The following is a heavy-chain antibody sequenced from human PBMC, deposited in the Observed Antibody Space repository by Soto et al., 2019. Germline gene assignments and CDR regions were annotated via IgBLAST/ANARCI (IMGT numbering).Heavy chain of an antibody. Sequence: GGALRLSCAASGFTFSSYLMSWGRQAPGKGLEWVANIKQDGSEKYYVDSVKGRFTISRDNAKNSLYLQMNSLRAEDTAVYYCASSYFDWLSPLYYGMDVWGQGTTVTVSS. J-gene: IGHJ6*02. D-gene: IGHD3-9*01. V-gene: IGHV3-7*03. CDR1: GFTFSSYL. CDR2: IKQDGSEK. CDR3: ASSYFDWLSPLYYGMDV.